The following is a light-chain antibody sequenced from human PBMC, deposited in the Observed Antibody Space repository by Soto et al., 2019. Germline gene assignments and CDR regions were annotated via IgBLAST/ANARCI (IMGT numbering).Light chain of an antibody. V-gene: IGKV3-20*01. J-gene: IGKJ3*01. CDR3: QQYGDSPLT. Sequence: EILLTQSPSTLSLSPGEGVTLSCRASQSVTVNSLAWYQQKPGQAPRLLIYAASTRAAAVPDRFTGSGSGTDFAITINRLEPEDFGFYYCQQYGDSPLTSGPGTKVDI. CDR2: AAS. CDR1: QSVTVNS.